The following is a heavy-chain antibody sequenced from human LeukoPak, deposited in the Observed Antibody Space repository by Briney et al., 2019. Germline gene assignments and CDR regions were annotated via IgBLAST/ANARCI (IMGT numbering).Heavy chain of an antibody. Sequence: GGSLRLSCAASGFTFSSYSMNWVRQAPGKGLEWVAVISYDGSNRYYADSVKGRFTISRDNSKNMLYLQMNSLRAEDTAVYYCARDRGYGGNSVGYYGMDVWGQGTTVTVSS. CDR3: ARDRGYGGNSVGYYGMDV. V-gene: IGHV3-30*03. D-gene: IGHD4-23*01. J-gene: IGHJ6*02. CDR1: GFTFSSYS. CDR2: ISYDGSNR.